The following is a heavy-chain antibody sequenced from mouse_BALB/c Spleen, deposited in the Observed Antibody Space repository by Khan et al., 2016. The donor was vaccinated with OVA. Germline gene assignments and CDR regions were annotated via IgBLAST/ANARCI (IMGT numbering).Heavy chain of an antibody. V-gene: IGHV1S56*01. CDR3: ARECYEGNYRAGFAY. Sequence: QVQLQQSGPELVKPGASVRISCKTSGYTFTTYYINWLKQRPGQGLEWIGWIYPGAVNTKYNEKIKDKATLTAEKYSRTAYMQLSSLTSDDSAVYFCARECYEGNYRAGFAYWGQGTLVTVST. J-gene: IGHJ3*01. CDR2: IYPGAVNT. D-gene: IGHD2-1*01. CDR1: GYTFTTYY.